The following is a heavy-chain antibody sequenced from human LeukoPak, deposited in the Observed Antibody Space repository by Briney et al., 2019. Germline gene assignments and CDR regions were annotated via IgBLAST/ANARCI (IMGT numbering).Heavy chain of an antibody. Sequence: GGSLRLSCAASGFTFSSYSVNWVRQAPGKELEWVSYISSSSSTIYYADSVKGRFTISRDNAKNSLYLQMNSLRAEDTAVYYCARDHYGSGSYDFDYWGQGTLVTVSS. CDR1: GFTFSSYS. D-gene: IGHD3-16*01. J-gene: IGHJ4*02. CDR3: ARDHYGSGSYDFDY. CDR2: ISSSSSTI. V-gene: IGHV3-48*04.